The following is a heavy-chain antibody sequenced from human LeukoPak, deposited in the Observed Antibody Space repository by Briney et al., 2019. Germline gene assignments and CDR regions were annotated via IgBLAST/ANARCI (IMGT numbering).Heavy chain of an antibody. CDR1: GFTFSDYS. CDR2: ISGSGGST. J-gene: IGHJ4*02. CDR3: AKTRETKGTQHFDY. Sequence: PGGSLRLSCEASGFTFSDYSMNWVRQAPGKGLEWVSAISGSGGSTYYADSVKGRFTISRDNSKNTLYLQMNSLRAEDTAVYYCAKTRETKGTQHFDYWGQGTLVTVSS. V-gene: IGHV3-23*01. D-gene: IGHD1/OR15-1a*01.